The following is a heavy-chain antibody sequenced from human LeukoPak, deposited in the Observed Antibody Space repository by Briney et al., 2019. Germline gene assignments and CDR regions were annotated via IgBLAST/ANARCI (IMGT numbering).Heavy chain of an antibody. CDR1: GYTFSSYY. Sequence: ASVKVSCKASGYTFSSYYMHWVRQAPGQGLEWMGIINPSGGSTSYAQKFQGRVTMTRDTSTSTVYMELSSLRSEDTAVYYCARGQLWLLKNYGMDVWGQGTTVTVSS. J-gene: IGHJ6*02. CDR2: INPSGGST. V-gene: IGHV1-46*01. CDR3: ARGQLWLLKNYGMDV. D-gene: IGHD5-18*01.